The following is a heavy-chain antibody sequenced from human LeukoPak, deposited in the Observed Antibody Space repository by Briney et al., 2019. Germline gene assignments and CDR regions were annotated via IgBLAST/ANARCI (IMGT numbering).Heavy chain of an antibody. V-gene: IGHV3-23*01. CDR2: VSGIGQTT. D-gene: IGHD6-19*01. J-gene: IGHJ4*02. CDR1: GFTFTSYA. Sequence: GGSLRLSCAASGFTFTSYAMNWVRQAPGQGLEWVSTVSGIGQTTDYSDSVKGRFTISRDSSKSTLYLQMNSLRAEDAAVYYCAKGGSSGWPHFDYWGQGTLVTVSS. CDR3: AKGGSSGWPHFDY.